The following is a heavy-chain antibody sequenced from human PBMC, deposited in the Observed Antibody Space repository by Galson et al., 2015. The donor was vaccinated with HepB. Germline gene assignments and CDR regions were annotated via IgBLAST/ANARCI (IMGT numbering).Heavy chain of an antibody. CDR2: MWSDGSNK. Sequence: SLRLSCAASGFDFNNCGMHWVRQAPGKGPEWVAVMWSDGSNKLYADSVKGRFTISRDNSNNTLYLQMNSLGAEDTAVYYCAREGKDGSGTYLDHWGQGTPVTVSS. J-gene: IGHJ4*02. CDR3: AREGKDGSGTYLDH. CDR1: GFDFNNCG. D-gene: IGHD3-10*01. V-gene: IGHV3-33*01.